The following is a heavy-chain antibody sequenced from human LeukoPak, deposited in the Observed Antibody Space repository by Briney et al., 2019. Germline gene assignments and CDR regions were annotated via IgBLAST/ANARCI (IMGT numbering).Heavy chain of an antibody. V-gene: IGHV1-8*02. CDR2: MNPNSGNT. Sequence: ASVKVSCKASGYTFTSYGISWVRQAPGQGLEWMGWMNPNSGNTGYAQKFQGRVTMTRNTSISTAYMELSSLRSEDTAVYYCARGARGVKANYYYYGMDVWGQGTTVTVSS. D-gene: IGHD2-8*01. CDR1: GYTFTSYG. J-gene: IGHJ6*02. CDR3: ARGARGVKANYYYYGMDV.